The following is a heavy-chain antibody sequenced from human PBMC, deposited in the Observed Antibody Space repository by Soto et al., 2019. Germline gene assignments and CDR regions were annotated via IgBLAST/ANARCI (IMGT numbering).Heavy chain of an antibody. Sequence: SQTLSLTCAISGDSVSSNTVAWNWIRQSPSRGLEWLGRTYYRSKWYDDYAESVKSRISINPDTSKNQFPLHLNSVTLEDTAVYYCASSLRGVDYYDSSGYYPLDYWGQGTLVTVSS. V-gene: IGHV6-1*01. CDR2: TYYRSKWYD. CDR3: ASSLRGVDYYDSSGYYPLDY. D-gene: IGHD3-22*01. J-gene: IGHJ4*02. CDR1: GDSVSSNTVA.